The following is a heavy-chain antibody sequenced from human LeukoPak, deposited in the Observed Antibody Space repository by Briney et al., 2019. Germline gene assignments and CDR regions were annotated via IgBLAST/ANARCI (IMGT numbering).Heavy chain of an antibody. J-gene: IGHJ4*02. CDR3: AREMGLNIVATFGY. CDR1: GFTFSNYG. CDR2: IWYDGSSK. D-gene: IGHD5-12*01. Sequence: GGSLRLSCAASGFTFSNYGMHWVRQAPGKGLEWVALIWYDGSSKYYRDSVKGRFTISRDNSKNTLYLQMNSLRDEDTAVYYCAREMGLNIVATFGYWGQGTLVTVSS. V-gene: IGHV3-33*01.